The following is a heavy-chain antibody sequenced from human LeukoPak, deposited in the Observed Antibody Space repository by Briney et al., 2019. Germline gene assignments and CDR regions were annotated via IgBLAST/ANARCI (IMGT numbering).Heavy chain of an antibody. CDR3: ARDYTPNNYYYYMDV. J-gene: IGHJ6*03. CDR2: MNPNNGNT. Sequence: GASVKVSCKTSGYTFTNYDINWVRQATGHGLEWMGWMNPNNGNTGYAQKFQGRVTMTRNTSISTAYMELSSLRSEDTAVYYCARDYTPNNYYYYMDVWGKGTTVTISS. V-gene: IGHV1-8*01. CDR1: GYTFTNYD. D-gene: IGHD3-10*01.